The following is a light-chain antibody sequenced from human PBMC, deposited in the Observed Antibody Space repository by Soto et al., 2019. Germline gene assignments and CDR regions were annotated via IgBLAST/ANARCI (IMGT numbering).Light chain of an antibody. CDR1: SSDVRTYDY. CDR3: CSFSTSGTHV. J-gene: IGLJ1*01. V-gene: IGLV2-14*01. CDR2: DVN. Sequence: QSVLTQPASVSGSPGQSITISCTGTSSDVRTYDYVSWHQQHPGKAPKLIIYDVNNRPSGVSSRFSGSKSGNTASLTISGLQAEDEADYYCCSFSTSGTHVFGTGTKVTV.